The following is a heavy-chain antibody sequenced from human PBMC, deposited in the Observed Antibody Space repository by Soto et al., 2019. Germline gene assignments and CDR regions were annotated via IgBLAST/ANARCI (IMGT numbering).Heavy chain of an antibody. D-gene: IGHD6-19*01. CDR2: IYYSGST. CDR1: GGSISSYY. V-gene: IGHV4-59*08. J-gene: IGHJ4*02. CDR3: ARLYSSGYGY. Sequence: AAETLSLTCTVSGGSISSYYWSWIRQPPGKGLEWIGYIYYSGSTNYNPSLKSRVTISVDTSKNQFSLKLSSVTAADTAVYYCARLYSSGYGYWGQGTLVTVSS.